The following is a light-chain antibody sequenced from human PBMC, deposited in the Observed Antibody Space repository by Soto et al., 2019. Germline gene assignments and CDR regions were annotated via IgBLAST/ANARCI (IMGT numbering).Light chain of an antibody. CDR3: QSYNDWPFA. CDR1: ESLSYF. Sequence: EIVLTQSPATLSVSPGERVTLSCRASESLSYFLAWYQHKPCQSPRLLIYGVSTRVAGVPSRFSGGGSATDFTLTISSLQSKDFAVYYCQSYNDWPFAFGQGTKLEI. V-gene: IGKV3-15*01. CDR2: GVS. J-gene: IGKJ2*01.